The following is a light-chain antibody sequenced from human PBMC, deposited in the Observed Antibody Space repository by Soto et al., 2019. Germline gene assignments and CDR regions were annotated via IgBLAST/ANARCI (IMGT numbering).Light chain of an antibody. CDR1: SSNIGNNA. V-gene: IGLV1-36*01. Sequence: QSVLTQPPSVSEAPRQRVTISCSGSSSNIGNNAVNWYQQLPGKAPKLLIYYDDLLPSGVSDRFSGSKSGTSASLAISGLQSEDEADYYCAAWYDSLNASVVFGGGTKVTVL. CDR2: YDD. J-gene: IGLJ2*01. CDR3: AAWYDSLNASVV.